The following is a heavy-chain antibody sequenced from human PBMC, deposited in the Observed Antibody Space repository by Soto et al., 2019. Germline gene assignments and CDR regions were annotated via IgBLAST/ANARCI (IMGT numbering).Heavy chain of an antibody. Sequence: QVQLLQSGAEVKKPGASVKVSCKASGYTFTNYGITWVRQAPGQGLEWMGWISAYNGDTHYTQRLQGRVTMTTDTPTSTAYMALRALRSDDTPVYYCARVRPPAAYFYHHLAVWGKGPTVPV. J-gene: IGHJ6*03. CDR2: ISAYNGDT. CDR3: ARVRPPAAYFYHHLAV. V-gene: IGHV1-18*01. CDR1: GYTFTNYG.